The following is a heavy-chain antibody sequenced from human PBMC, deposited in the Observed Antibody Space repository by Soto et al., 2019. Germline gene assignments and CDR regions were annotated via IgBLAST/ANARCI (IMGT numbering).Heavy chain of an antibody. D-gene: IGHD4-4*01. Sequence: GGSLRVSCAAPAFTFRGYTMHWARQSPGKGLEWVATISYDGGKTYYADSVRGRFTISRDNSKSTLFLQMDSLRPEDTAVYSCARDRDSSYFPPPYYFDSWGQGTLVTVSS. J-gene: IGHJ4*02. CDR1: AFTFRGYT. CDR2: ISYDGGKT. CDR3: ARDRDSSYFPPPYYFDS. V-gene: IGHV3-30*04.